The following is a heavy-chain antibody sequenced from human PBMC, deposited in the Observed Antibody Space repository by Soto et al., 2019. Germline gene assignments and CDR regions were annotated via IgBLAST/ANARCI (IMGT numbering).Heavy chain of an antibody. Sequence: KPSETLSLTCTVSGGSISSYYWSWIRQPPGKGLEWIGYIYYSGSTNYNPSLKSRVTISVDTSKNQFSLKLSSVTAADTAVYYCARGYFRWPHDAFDIWGQGTMVTVSS. CDR2: IYYSGST. CDR1: GGSISSYY. J-gene: IGHJ3*02. D-gene: IGHD1-1*01. CDR3: ARGYFRWPHDAFDI. V-gene: IGHV4-59*01.